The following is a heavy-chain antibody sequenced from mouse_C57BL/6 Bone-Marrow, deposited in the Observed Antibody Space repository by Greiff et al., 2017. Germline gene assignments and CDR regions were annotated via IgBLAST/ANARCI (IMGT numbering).Heavy chain of an antibody. CDR3: VSYVSSYVYAMDY. V-gene: IGHV1-22*01. CDR1: GYTFTDYN. CDR2: INPNNGGT. J-gene: IGHJ4*01. Sequence: EVQLQQSGPELVKPGASVKMSCKASGYTFTDYNMHWVKQSHGKSLEWIGYINPNNGGTSYNQKFKGKATLTVNKSSSTAYMELRSLTSEDSAVYYCVSYVSSYVYAMDYWGQGTTVTVSS. D-gene: IGHD1-1*01.